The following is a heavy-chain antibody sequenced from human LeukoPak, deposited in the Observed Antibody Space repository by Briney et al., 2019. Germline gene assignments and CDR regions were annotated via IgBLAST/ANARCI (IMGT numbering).Heavy chain of an antibody. CDR3: AKAPLGGGSFPLFDC. Sequence: PGGSLRLSCAASGFTFSSYAMSWVRQAPGKGLEWVSAISGSGGSTYYADSVKGRFTISRDNSKNTLYLQMNSLRAEDTAVYYCAKAPLGGGSFPLFDCWGQGTLVTVSS. J-gene: IGHJ4*02. D-gene: IGHD3-16*02. CDR2: ISGSGGST. CDR1: GFTFSSYA. V-gene: IGHV3-23*01.